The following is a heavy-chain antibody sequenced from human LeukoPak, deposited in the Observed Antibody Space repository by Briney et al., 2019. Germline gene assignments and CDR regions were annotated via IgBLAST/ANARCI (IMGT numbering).Heavy chain of an antibody. Sequence: PGGSLRLSCVASGFTFSTYSINWVRHAPGKGLEWISYISSGGTTTYYADSVKGRFTISRDNAKNLLLLQMNSLRAEDTAMYYCARATGNYDLGWGQGTLVTVS. CDR1: GFTFSTYS. V-gene: IGHV3-48*01. CDR2: ISSGGTTT. D-gene: IGHD3-3*01. J-gene: IGHJ4*02. CDR3: ARATGNYDLG.